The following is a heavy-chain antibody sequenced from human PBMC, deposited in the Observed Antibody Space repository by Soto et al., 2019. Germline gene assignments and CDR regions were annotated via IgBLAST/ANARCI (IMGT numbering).Heavy chain of an antibody. CDR3: ARVGSGYASNWFDP. D-gene: IGHD5-12*01. J-gene: IGHJ5*02. V-gene: IGHV4-34*01. CDR1: GGSFSGYY. Sequence: SETLSLTCAVYGGSFSGYYWSWIRQPPGKGLEWIGEINHSGSTNYNPSLKSRVTISVDTPKNQFSLKLSSVTAADTAVYYCARVGSGYASNWFDPWGQGTLVTVSS. CDR2: INHSGST.